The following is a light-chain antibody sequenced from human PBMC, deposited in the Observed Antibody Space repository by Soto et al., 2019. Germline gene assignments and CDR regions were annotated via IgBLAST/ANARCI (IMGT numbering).Light chain of an antibody. V-gene: IGKV1-5*03. CDR3: QQSYSTLSLT. J-gene: IGKJ4*01. Sequence: DIQMTQSPSTLSASVGDRVTITCRASQSISNWLAWYQQKPGKAPKLLIYKASSLQSGVPSRFSGSGSGTDFTLTISSLQPEDFATYYCQQSYSTLSLTFGGGTKVDIK. CDR2: KAS. CDR1: QSISNW.